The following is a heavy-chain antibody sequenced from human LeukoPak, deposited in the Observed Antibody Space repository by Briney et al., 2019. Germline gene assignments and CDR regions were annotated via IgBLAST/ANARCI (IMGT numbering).Heavy chain of an antibody. CDR2: IYPGDSDT. Sequence: GESLKISCKGSGYSFTSYWIGWVRQMPGKGLEWMGIIYPGDSDTRYSPSFQGQVTISADKSISTAYLQWSSLKASDTAMYYCAKRDCSSTSCPRRGAFDIWGQGTMVTVSS. D-gene: IGHD2-2*01. V-gene: IGHV5-51*01. CDR1: GYSFTSYW. J-gene: IGHJ3*02. CDR3: AKRDCSSTSCPRRGAFDI.